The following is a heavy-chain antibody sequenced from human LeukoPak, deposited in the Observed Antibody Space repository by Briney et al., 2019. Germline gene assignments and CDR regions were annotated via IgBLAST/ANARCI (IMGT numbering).Heavy chain of an antibody. CDR2: ISYSGTT. CDR3: ARAPPPVTPYYFYFMDV. CDR1: GGSISIYY. V-gene: IGHV4-59*01. J-gene: IGHJ6*03. D-gene: IGHD4-17*01. Sequence: SETLSLTCSVSGGSISIYYWTWIRQPPGKGLEWIGYISYSGTTNYNPSLKSRVSISMDTSKNQVSLKLTSVTAADTAVYYCARAPPPVTPYYFYFMDVWGEGTTVTISS.